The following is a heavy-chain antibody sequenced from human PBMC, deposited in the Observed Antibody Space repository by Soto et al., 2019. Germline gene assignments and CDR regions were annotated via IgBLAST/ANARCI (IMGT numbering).Heavy chain of an antibody. CDR1: GFTFNNYA. CDR3: AKGESSVCDWDLDL. J-gene: IGHJ5*02. CDR2: ITSSVAA. V-gene: IGHV3-23*01. D-gene: IGHD3-22*01. Sequence: VQLLESGADLAQPGGSLTLSCEASGFTFNNYAIAWVRQAPGKGLEWVAAITSSVAAYYADSVKGRFTISRENSKNTLYLQMNSLGDEDTAVYYCAKGESSVCDWDLDLWGQGTLVTVSS.